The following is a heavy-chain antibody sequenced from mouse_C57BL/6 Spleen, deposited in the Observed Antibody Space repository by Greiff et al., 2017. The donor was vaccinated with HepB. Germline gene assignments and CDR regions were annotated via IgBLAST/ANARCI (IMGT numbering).Heavy chain of an antibody. CDR2: IYPGSGST. Sequence: QVQLQHPGAELVKPGASVKMSCKASGYTFTSYWITWVKQRPGQGLEWIGDIYPGSGSTNYNEKFKSKATLTVDTSSSTAYMQLSSLTSEDSAVYYCASAYYSTSYFDYWGQGTTLTVSS. D-gene: IGHD2-5*01. V-gene: IGHV1-55*01. CDR1: GYTFTSYW. J-gene: IGHJ2*01. CDR3: ASAYYSTSYFDY.